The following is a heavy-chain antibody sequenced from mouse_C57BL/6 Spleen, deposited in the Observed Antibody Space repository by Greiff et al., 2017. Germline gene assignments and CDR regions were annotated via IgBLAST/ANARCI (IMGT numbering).Heavy chain of an antibody. CDR3: ARMEYYGSSPYYAMDY. Sequence: QVTLKESGPGILQPSQTLSLTCSFSGFSLSTFGMGVGWIRQPSGKGLEWLAHIWWDDDKYYNPALKSRLTISKDTSKNQVFLKIANVDTADTATYYCARMEYYGSSPYYAMDYWGQGTSVTVSS. CDR1: GFSLSTFGMG. CDR2: IWWDDDK. J-gene: IGHJ4*01. D-gene: IGHD1-1*01. V-gene: IGHV8-8*01.